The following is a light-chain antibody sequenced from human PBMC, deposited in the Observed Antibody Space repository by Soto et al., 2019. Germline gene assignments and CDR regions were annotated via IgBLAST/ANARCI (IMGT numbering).Light chain of an antibody. CDR2: DAS. CDR3: QQYENVAT. Sequence: DIQMTQSPSSVSASVGDRVTITCRASQSISSWLAWYQQKPGKAPKLLIYDASSLESGVPSRFSGSGSGTEFTLTISSLQPDDFATYYCQQYENVATFGQGTKVDIK. CDR1: QSISSW. J-gene: IGKJ1*01. V-gene: IGKV1-5*01.